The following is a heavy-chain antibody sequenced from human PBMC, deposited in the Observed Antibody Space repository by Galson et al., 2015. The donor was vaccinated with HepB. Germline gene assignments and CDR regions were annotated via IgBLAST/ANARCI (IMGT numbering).Heavy chain of an antibody. CDR1: GYTFTNYY. J-gene: IGHJ4*02. D-gene: IGHD6-13*01. CDR3: ARDRYISSWYLY. CDR2: INPNSGGT. V-gene: IGHV1-2*02. Sequence: SVKVSCKASGYTFTNYYLHWVRQAPGQGLEWMGWINPNSGGTNYAQKFQGRVTMTRDTSISTAYMELSSLSSDDTAVYYCARDRYISSWYLYWGQGTLVTVSS.